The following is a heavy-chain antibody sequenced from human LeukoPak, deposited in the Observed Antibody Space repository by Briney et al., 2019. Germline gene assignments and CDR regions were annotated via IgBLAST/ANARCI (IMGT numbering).Heavy chain of an antibody. J-gene: IGHJ4*02. Sequence: ASVKLSCKASGYTFTGYYIHWGRQAPGQGLEWMGWINPNSGGTNSAQQFQGRVTLTRDTSISTPYMELSRLRSDDTALYYCARADYDILTGYYNSFDYWGQGTLVTVSS. CDR3: ARADYDILTGYYNSFDY. V-gene: IGHV1-2*02. D-gene: IGHD3-9*01. CDR2: INPNSGGT. CDR1: GYTFTGYY.